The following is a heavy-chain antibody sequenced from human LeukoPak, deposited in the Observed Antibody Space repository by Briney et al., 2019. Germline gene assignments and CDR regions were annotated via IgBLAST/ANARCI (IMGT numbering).Heavy chain of an antibody. J-gene: IGHJ4*02. V-gene: IGHV3-30*03. D-gene: IGHD3-10*01. Sequence: GGSLRLSCAASGFTFSHHAMHWVRRSPGKGLEWAAVISYDGNNKYYANSVKGRFTISRDNPKNTLYLQMNSLRPDDTAVYYCARDRGYKSFDYWGQGALVTVSS. CDR2: ISYDGNNK. CDR3: ARDRGYKSFDY. CDR1: GFTFSHHA.